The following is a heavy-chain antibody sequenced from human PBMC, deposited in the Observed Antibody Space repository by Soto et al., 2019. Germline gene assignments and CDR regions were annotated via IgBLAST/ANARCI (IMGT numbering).Heavy chain of an antibody. V-gene: IGHV4-30-4*01. CDR2: IYYSGST. CDR3: ARDLQARAFDI. D-gene: IGHD6-6*01. CDR1: GGSISSGDYY. Sequence: PSETLSLTCTVSGGSISSGDYYWSWIRQPPGKGLEWIGYIYYSGSTYYNPSLKSRVTISVDTSKNQFSLKLSSVTAADTAVYYGARDLQARAFDIWGQGTMVPVSS. J-gene: IGHJ3*02.